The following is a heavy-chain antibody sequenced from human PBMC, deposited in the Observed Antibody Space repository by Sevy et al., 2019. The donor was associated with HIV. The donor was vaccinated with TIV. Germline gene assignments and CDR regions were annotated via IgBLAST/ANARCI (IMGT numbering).Heavy chain of an antibody. CDR2: ITSSGSNI. CDR1: GFSFSSYE. V-gene: IGHV3-48*03. D-gene: IGHD2-21*01. J-gene: IGHJ4*02. Sequence: GGSLRLSCAASGFSFSSYEMNWVRQAPGKGLEWVSSITSSGSNIYYSDSVKGRLTISRDNAKNSLYLQMNSLRAEDTALYYCTRDLPPSATIVPHFDYWGQGTLVTVSS. CDR3: TRDLPPSATIVPHFDY.